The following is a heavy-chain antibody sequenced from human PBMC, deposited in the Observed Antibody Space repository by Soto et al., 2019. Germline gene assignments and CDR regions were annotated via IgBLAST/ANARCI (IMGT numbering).Heavy chain of an antibody. CDR3: ARHGFYYYYLDV. Sequence: SETLSLTCTVSGGSISSYYWSWIRQHPGKGLEWIGYIYYSGSTNYNPSLKSRVTISVDTSKNQFSLKLSSVTAADTAVYYCARHGFYYYYLDVWGKGTTVTVSS. CDR2: IYYSGST. V-gene: IGHV4-59*08. CDR1: GGSISSYY. J-gene: IGHJ6*03.